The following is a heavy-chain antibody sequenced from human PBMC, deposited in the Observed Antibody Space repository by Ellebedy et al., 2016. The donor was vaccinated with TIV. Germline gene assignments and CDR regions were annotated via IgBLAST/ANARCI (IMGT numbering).Heavy chain of an antibody. D-gene: IGHD3-3*01. Sequence: PGGSLRLSCAAWGFSFSNFWMSWVRQAPGKGLEWVAHIKTDGRVTYYVDSVKGRFTISRENAKNALFLQMDGLRVDDSEVYYCVGFGVFNLWGQGAPVTVSS. J-gene: IGHJ5*02. CDR1: GFSFSNFW. V-gene: IGHV3-7*01. CDR2: IKTDGRVT. CDR3: VGFGVFNL.